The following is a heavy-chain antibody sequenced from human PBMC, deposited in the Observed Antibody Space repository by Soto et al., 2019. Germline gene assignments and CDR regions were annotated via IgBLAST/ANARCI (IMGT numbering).Heavy chain of an antibody. V-gene: IGHV3-15*07. CDR1: GLTFSDAW. Sequence: DVQLVESGGGLVKPGGSLRLSCVASGLTFSDAWMNWLRQVPGKGPEWVARIRSQSDGGTRDYTAPVNGRFTISRDDSKSTLYLQMNSLKTDDTAIYYCAKAPGYWGSAPLDFWGQGTLVTVSS. J-gene: IGHJ4*02. D-gene: IGHD7-27*01. CDR2: IRSQSDGGTR. CDR3: AKAPGYWGSAPLDF.